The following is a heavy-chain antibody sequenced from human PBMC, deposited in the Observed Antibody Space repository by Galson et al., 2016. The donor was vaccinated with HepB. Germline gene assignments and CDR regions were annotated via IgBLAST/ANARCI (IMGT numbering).Heavy chain of an antibody. CDR2: ISGSYGNT. CDR1: GFTLNDYW. CDR3: AKDMDSAWYIHY. D-gene: IGHD6-19*01. Sequence: SLRLSCAASGFTLNDYWMNWVRQAPGKGLEWVSSISGSYGNTYYADSVKGRFTISWANSESTLYLQMDTLRAEDTAIYYCAKDMDSAWYIHYWGQGTLVTVSS. V-gene: IGHV3-23*01. J-gene: IGHJ4*02.